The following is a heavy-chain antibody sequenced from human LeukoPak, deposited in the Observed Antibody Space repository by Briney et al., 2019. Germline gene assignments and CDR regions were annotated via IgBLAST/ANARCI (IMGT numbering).Heavy chain of an antibody. CDR3: ASNYDSSGYSPSHYMDV. J-gene: IGHJ6*03. CDR1: GYTFTDYY. CDR2: VDPEDGET. D-gene: IGHD3-22*01. Sequence: ASVKVSCKASGYTFTDYYIHWVQQARGKGLEWMGRVDPEDGETIYAEKFQGRAIITADTSTDTAYMELSSLRSEDTAVYYCASNYDSSGYSPSHYMDVWGKGTTVTVSS. V-gene: IGHV1-69-2*01.